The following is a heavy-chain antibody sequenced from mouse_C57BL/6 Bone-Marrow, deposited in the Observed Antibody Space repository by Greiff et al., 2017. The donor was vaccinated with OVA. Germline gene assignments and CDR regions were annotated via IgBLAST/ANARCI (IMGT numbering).Heavy chain of an antibody. J-gene: IGHJ4*01. V-gene: IGHV14-3*01. CDR3: ASPHYVGTYYAMDY. D-gene: IGHD1-1*01. Sequence: EVQLQASVAELVRPGASVTLSCTASGFNIKNTYMHWLQPRPEQGLEWIGRIDPANGNTKYAPKFPGKDTITADTASNTAYRQLSSLTSEDTAIYYCASPHYVGTYYAMDYWGQGTSVTVSS. CDR1: GFNIKNTY. CDR2: IDPANGNT.